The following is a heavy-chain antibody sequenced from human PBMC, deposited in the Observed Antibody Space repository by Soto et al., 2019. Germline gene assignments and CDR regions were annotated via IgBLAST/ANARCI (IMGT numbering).Heavy chain of an antibody. CDR2: INPSGGST. CDR1: GYTYTIYY. CDR3: ARDTFSYGDYEPFDY. J-gene: IGHJ4*02. D-gene: IGHD4-17*01. Sequence: GASVKVSCKASGYTYTIYYMHWVRQAPGQGLEWMGIINPSGGSTSYAQKFQGRVTMTRDTSTSTVYMELSSLRSEDTAVYYCARDTFSYGDYEPFDYWGQGTLVTVSS. V-gene: IGHV1-46*03.